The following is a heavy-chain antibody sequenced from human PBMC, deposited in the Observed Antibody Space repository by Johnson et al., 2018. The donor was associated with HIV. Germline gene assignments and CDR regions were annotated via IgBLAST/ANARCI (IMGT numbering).Heavy chain of an antibody. V-gene: IGHV3-33*06. D-gene: IGHD4-11*01. J-gene: IGHJ3*02. Sequence: VQLLESGGGVVQPGRSLRLSCAASGFTFSSYGMHWVRQAPGKGLEWVAVIWYDGSNKYYANSVKGCFTISRDNSKNTLYLQMNSLRAEDTAVYYCAKDQYSNYAWSAFDIWGQGTMVTVSS. CDR1: GFTFSSYG. CDR3: AKDQYSNYAWSAFDI. CDR2: IWYDGSNK.